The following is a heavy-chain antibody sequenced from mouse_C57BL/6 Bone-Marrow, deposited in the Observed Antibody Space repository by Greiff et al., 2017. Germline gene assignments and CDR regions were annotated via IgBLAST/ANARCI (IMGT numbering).Heavy chain of an antibody. D-gene: IGHD2-14*01. CDR1: GFTFSNYW. J-gene: IGHJ2*01. CDR2: IRLKSDNYAT. CDR3: TGDRGYFDY. Sequence: VQLKESGGGLVQPGGSMKLSCVASGFTFSNYWMYWVRQSPEKGLEWVAQIRLKSDNYATHYAESVKGRFTISRDDSKSSVYLQMNNLRAEDTGIYYCTGDRGYFDYWGQGTTLTVSS. V-gene: IGHV6-3*01.